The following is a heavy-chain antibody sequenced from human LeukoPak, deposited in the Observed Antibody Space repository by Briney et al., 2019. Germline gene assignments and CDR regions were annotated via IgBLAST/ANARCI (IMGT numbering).Heavy chain of an antibody. CDR1: GFTFSSYS. V-gene: IGHV3-21*01. CDR3: ASGRTGYGPVEV. Sequence: GGSLRLSCAASGFTFSSYSMNWVRQAPGKGLEWVSSISSSSSYIYYADSVKGRFTISRDNAKNSLYLQMNSLRAEDTAVYYCASGRTGYGPVEVWGQGTLVTVSS. J-gene: IGHJ4*02. D-gene: IGHD5-12*01. CDR2: ISSSSSYI.